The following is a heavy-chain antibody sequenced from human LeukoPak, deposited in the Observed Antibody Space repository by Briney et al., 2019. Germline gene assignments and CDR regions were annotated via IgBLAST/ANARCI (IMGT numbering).Heavy chain of an antibody. Sequence: PGRSLRLSCSASGLTFSNYGMHWVRPAPAKEREWVAGIWYDGSNKFYADSVKGRFTISRDNSRNTLYLQMNSLRAEDTAIYYCANSIAAMNFFDCRGQGTLVTVSS. J-gene: IGHJ4*02. CDR3: ANSIAAMNFFDC. D-gene: IGHD2-2*01. CDR1: GLTFSNYG. CDR2: IWYDGSNK. V-gene: IGHV3-33*06.